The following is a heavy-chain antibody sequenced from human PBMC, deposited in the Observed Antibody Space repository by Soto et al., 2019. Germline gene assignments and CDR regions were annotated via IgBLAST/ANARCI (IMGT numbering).Heavy chain of an antibody. CDR2: IYHSGST. CDR1: GGSISSGGYS. Sequence: SETLSLTCAVSGGSISSGGYSWSWIRQPPGKGLEWIGYIYHSGSTNYNPSLKSRVTISVDTSKNQFSLKLSSVTAADTAVYYCARHSNEYRKSLDYWGQGTLVTVSS. CDR3: ARHSNEYRKSLDY. D-gene: IGHD6-13*01. V-gene: IGHV4-30-2*01. J-gene: IGHJ4*02.